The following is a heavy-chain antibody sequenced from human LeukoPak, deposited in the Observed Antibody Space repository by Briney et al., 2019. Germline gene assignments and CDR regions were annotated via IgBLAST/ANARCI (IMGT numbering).Heavy chain of an antibody. J-gene: IGHJ6*03. CDR2: ISGYNGDT. CDR1: GYTFSNYG. D-gene: IGHD2-15*01. CDR3: ARDRGYCFGGDCYSGPYFYYYMDV. Sequence: GASVKVSCKASGYTFSNYGLSWVRQAPGQGLEWTGWISGYNGDTNYGQRVQGRVTMTTDTSTSTAYMELRSLRSDDTAVYYCARDRGYCFGGDCYSGPYFYYYMDVWGKGTTVTVSS. V-gene: IGHV1-18*01.